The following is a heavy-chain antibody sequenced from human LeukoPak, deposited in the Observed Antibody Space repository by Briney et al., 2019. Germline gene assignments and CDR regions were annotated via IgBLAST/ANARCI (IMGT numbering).Heavy chain of an antibody. D-gene: IGHD3-10*01. J-gene: IGHJ6*03. CDR1: GGSISSSSYY. V-gene: IGHV4-39*01. CDR2: IYYSGST. Sequence: SETLSLTCTVSGGSISSSSYYWGWIRQPPGKGLEWIGSIYYSGSTYYNPSLESRVTISVDTSKNQFSLKLSSVTAADTAVYYCARNYGSGSFYYYYYMDVWGKGTTVTISS. CDR3: ARNYGSGSFYYYYYMDV.